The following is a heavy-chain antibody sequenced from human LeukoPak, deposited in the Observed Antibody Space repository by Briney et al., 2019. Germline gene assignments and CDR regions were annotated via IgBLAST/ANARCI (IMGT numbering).Heavy chain of an antibody. CDR3: ARDHGGYCSSTSCAPA. CDR1: GYTFTSYY. CDR2: INPNSGGT. V-gene: IGHV1-2*02. J-gene: IGHJ3*01. Sequence: GASVKVSCKASGYTFTSYYMHWVRQAPGQGLEWMGWINPNSGGTNYAQKFQGRVTMTRDTSISTAYMELSRLRSDDTAVYYCARDHGGYCSSTSCAPAWGQGTMVTVSS. D-gene: IGHD2-2*01.